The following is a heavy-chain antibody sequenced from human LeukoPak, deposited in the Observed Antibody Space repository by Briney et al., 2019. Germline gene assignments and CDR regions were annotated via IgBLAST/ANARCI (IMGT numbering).Heavy chain of an antibody. CDR3: ARALYSSGHHQVGY. J-gene: IGHJ4*02. D-gene: IGHD6-19*01. Sequence: GGSLRLSCAASGFTFDDYGMYWVRHAPGKGLEWVSGINWNGGSTGYADSVKGRFTISRDNAKKSLYLQMNSLRAEDTALYYCARALYSSGHHQVGYWGQGTLVTVSS. CDR2: INWNGGST. CDR1: GFTFDDYG. V-gene: IGHV3-20*04.